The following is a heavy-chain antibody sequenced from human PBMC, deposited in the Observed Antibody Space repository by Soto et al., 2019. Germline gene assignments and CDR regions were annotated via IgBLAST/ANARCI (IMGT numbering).Heavy chain of an antibody. CDR3: ARDLPYRGYYSYFHMDV. CDR2: INHSGST. J-gene: IGHJ6*03. Sequence: SETLSLTYAVYAGTPSGYYWRWIRQPPGKGLEWIGEINHSGSTNYNPSLKSRVTISVDTSKNQFSLKLSSVTAADTAVYYCARDLPYRGYYSYFHMDVWGKGTSVT. CDR1: AGTPSGYY. D-gene: IGHD4-4*01. V-gene: IGHV4-34*01.